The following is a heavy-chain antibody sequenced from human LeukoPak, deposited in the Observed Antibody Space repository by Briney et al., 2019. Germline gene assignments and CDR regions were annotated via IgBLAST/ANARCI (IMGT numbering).Heavy chain of an antibody. CDR1: GFTFSSYA. Sequence: GGSLRLSCAASGFTFSSYAMSWVRQAPGKGLEWVSAISGSGGSTYYADSVKGRFTISRDNSKNTLYLQMNSLRAEDTAVYYCARDSMVREYYFDYWGQGTLVTVSS. V-gene: IGHV3-23*01. J-gene: IGHJ4*02. D-gene: IGHD3-10*01. CDR3: ARDSMVREYYFDY. CDR2: ISGSGGST.